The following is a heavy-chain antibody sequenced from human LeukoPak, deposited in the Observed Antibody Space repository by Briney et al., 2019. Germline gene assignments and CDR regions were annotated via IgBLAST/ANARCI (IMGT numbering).Heavy chain of an antibody. CDR2: INPSGDST. Sequence: ASVKVSCKASGYAFTINHIHWVRQAPGQGLEWMGVINPSGDSTTYAQNFQGRVTMTRDTSTSTVYMELRSLRSEDTAIYYCAKLATSDTGETYWGQGTLVTVSS. J-gene: IGHJ4*02. CDR1: GYAFTINH. V-gene: IGHV1-46*01. D-gene: IGHD3-16*01. CDR3: AKLATSDTGETY.